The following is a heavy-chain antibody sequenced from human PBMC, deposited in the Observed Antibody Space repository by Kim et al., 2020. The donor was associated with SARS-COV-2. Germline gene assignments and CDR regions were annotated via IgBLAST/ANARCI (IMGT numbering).Heavy chain of an antibody. D-gene: IGHD1-1*01. CDR2: IYSDGIIA. V-gene: IGHV3-23*03. Sequence: GGSLRLSCAASGFTFSSFAMAWVRQAPGKGLEWVSVIYSDGIIAYYADSARGRFTISRDNSKNTLSLLMNSLRAEDTAVYYCAKQLEPRGMYYFDYWGQGTLVTVSS. J-gene: IGHJ4*02. CDR3: AKQLEPRGMYYFDY. CDR1: GFTFSSFA.